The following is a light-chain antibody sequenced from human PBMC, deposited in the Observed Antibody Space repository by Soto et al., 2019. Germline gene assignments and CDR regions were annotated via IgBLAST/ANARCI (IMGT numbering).Light chain of an antibody. CDR3: CSYAGSSTFVV. CDR1: SSDVGSYNL. J-gene: IGLJ2*01. CDR2: EGS. Sequence: ALTQPASVSGSPGQSITISCTGTSSDVGSYNLVSWYQQHPGKAPKLMIYEGSKRPSGVSNRFSGSKSGNTASLTISGLQAEDEADYYCCSYAGSSTFVVFGGGTKVTVL. V-gene: IGLV2-23*03.